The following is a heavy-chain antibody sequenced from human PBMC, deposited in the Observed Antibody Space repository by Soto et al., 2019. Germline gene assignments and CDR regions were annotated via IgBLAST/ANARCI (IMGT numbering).Heavy chain of an antibody. J-gene: IGHJ6*02. CDR1: GYSFTSYW. D-gene: IGHD6-6*01. V-gene: IGHV5-10-1*01. Sequence: GESLKISCKGSGYSFTSYWISWVRQMPGKGLEWMGRIDPSDSYTNYSPSFQGHVTISADKPISTAYLQWSSLKASDTAMYYCARLPFSSSSQTYYYGMDVWGQGTTVTVSS. CDR3: ARLPFSSSSQTYYYGMDV. CDR2: IDPSDSYT.